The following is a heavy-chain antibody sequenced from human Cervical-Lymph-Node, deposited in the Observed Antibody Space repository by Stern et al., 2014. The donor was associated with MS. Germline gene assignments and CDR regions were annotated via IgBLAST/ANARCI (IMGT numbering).Heavy chain of an antibody. CDR3: ARHQATGYNYISYYYGLDV. D-gene: IGHD5-24*01. Sequence: QVQLQESGPGLVRPSETLSLTCSVSGGSISSYYWGWIRQPPGKGLEWIASMYVHGNTKYNPSLKSRVTISLDASKEQFSLKLTSVTAADTAVYFCARHQATGYNYISYYYGLDVWGQGTTVTVSS. V-gene: IGHV4-59*08. CDR1: GGSISSYY. J-gene: IGHJ6*02. CDR2: MYVHGNT.